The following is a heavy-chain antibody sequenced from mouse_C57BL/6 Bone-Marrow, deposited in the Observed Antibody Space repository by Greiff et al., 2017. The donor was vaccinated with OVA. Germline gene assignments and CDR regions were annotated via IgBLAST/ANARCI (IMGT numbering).Heavy chain of an antibody. Sequence: VQLQQSGAELARPGASVKLSCKASGYTFTSYGISWVKQRTGQGLEWIGEIYPRSGNTYYNEKFKGKATLTADKSSSTAYMELRSLTSEDSAVYFCARWCSSGYIRFAYWGQGTLVTVSA. CDR3: ARWCSSGYIRFAY. CDR2: IYPRSGNT. J-gene: IGHJ3*01. CDR1: GYTFTSYG. D-gene: IGHD3-2*02. V-gene: IGHV1-81*01.